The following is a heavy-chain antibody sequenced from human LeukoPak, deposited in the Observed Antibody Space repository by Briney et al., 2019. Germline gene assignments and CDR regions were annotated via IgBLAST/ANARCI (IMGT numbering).Heavy chain of an antibody. J-gene: IGHJ6*03. D-gene: IGHD1-26*01. CDR3: AKDGQVGAPYYYYYYMDA. CDR1: GFTFSSYG. CDR2: IWYGGSNK. V-gene: IGHV3-30*02. Sequence: GGSLRLSCAASGFTFSSYGMHWVRQAPGKGLEWVAVIWYGGSNKYYADSVKGRFTISRDNSKNTLYLQMNSLRAEDTAVYYCAKDGQVGAPYYYYYYMDAWGKGTTVTVSS.